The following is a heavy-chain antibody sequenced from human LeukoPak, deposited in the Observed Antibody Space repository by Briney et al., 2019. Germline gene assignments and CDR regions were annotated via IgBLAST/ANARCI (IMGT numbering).Heavy chain of an antibody. CDR2: ISDDGTKE. Sequence: PGGSLRLSCVASGFTFGSYAIHWVRQAPGKGLEWVAVISDDGTKEYYADSVKGRFTISRDNSRNTVYTSKSTLFLQMNSLRPEDTAVYYCARGKIRYSYGRFVYCGQGSLVTVSS. V-gene: IGHV3-30-3*01. J-gene: IGHJ4*02. D-gene: IGHD5-18*01. CDR1: GFTFGSYA. CDR3: ARGKIRYSYGRFVY.